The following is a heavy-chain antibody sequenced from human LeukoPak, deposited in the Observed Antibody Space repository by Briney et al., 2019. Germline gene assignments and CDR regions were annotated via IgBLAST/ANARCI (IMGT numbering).Heavy chain of an antibody. Sequence: ASVKVSCKASGYTFTSYGISWVRQAPGQGLEWMGLINPSGGSTSYAQKFQGRVTMTRDTSTSTVYMEPSSLRSEDTAVYYCASADYYYDSSGFSNRGDAFDIWGQGTMVTVSS. CDR3: ASADYYYDSSGFSNRGDAFDI. J-gene: IGHJ3*02. CDR1: GYTFTSYG. CDR2: INPSGGST. D-gene: IGHD3-22*01. V-gene: IGHV1-46*01.